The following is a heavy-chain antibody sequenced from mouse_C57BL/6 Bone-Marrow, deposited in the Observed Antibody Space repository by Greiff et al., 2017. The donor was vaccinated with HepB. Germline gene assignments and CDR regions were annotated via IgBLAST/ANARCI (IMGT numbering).Heavy chain of an antibody. Sequence: VKLMESGPGLVQPSQSLSITCTVSGFSLTSYGVHWVRQSPGKGLEWLGVIWSGGSTDYNAAFISRLSISKDNSKSQVFFKMNSLQADDTAIYYCARILSMDYGSSYAMDYWGQGTSVTVSS. CDR3: ARILSMDYGSSYAMDY. J-gene: IGHJ4*01. V-gene: IGHV2-2*01. D-gene: IGHD1-1*01. CDR1: GFSLTSYG. CDR2: IWSGGST.